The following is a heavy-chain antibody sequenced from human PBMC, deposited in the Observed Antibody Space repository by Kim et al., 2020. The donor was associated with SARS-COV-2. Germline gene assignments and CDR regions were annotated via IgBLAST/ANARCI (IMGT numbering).Heavy chain of an antibody. CDR3: ARGTSRYFDP. Sequence: SQTLSLTCAVSGDIISNIGIAWNWFRQSPSRGLEWLGWTYYNSKWYSDSAVSLKSRVTINPDTSKNQFSLHLNSVTPEDTAVYFCARGTSRYFDPWGQGTLVTVSS. J-gene: IGHJ5*02. CDR2: TYYNSKWYS. CDR1: GDIISNIGIA. D-gene: IGHD1-20*01. V-gene: IGHV6-1*01.